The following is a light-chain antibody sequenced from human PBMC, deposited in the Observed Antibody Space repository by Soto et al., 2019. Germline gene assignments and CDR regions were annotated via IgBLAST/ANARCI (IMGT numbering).Light chain of an antibody. CDR3: QAWDSNTWV. V-gene: IGLV3-1*01. J-gene: IGLJ3*02. CDR1: KLGNRY. CDR2: QDI. Sequence: SYELTQPPSVSVSPGQTASITCSGDKLGNRYACWYQQKPGQSPVLVIYQDIKRPSGIPERFSGSNSGNTATLTISGTQAMDEADYYCQAWDSNTWVFGGGTKVTVL.